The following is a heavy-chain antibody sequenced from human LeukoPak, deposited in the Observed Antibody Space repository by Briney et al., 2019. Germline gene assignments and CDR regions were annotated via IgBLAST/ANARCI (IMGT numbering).Heavy chain of an antibody. D-gene: IGHD6-13*01. Sequence: SETLSLTCTVSRGSISGSSYYWGWIRQPPGKGLEWIGSIYYSGRTYYNPSLKSRVTISVDTSKNQFSLKLSSVTAADAAVYYCARQPYSSSWGYYYFDNWGQGTLVTVSS. J-gene: IGHJ4*02. CDR3: ARQPYSSSWGYYYFDN. CDR1: RGSISGSSYY. V-gene: IGHV4-39*01. CDR2: IYYSGRT.